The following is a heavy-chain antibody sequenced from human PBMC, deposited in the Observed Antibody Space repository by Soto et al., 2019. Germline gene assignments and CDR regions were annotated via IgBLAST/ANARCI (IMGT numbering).Heavy chain of an antibody. CDR1: GYTLTELS. CDR3: ATDPGDTAMERPLGY. J-gene: IGHJ4*02. D-gene: IGHD5-18*01. Sequence: ASVKVSCKVSGYTLTELSMHWVRQAPGKGLEWMGGFDPEDGETIYAQKFQGRVTMTEDTSTDTAYMELSSLRSEDTAVYYCATDPGDTAMERPLGYWGQGTLVTVSS. V-gene: IGHV1-24*01. CDR2: FDPEDGET.